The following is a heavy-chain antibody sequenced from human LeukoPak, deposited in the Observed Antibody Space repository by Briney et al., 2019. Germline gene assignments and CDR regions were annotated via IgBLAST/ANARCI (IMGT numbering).Heavy chain of an antibody. Sequence: EASVKVSCKASGYTFTGYYMHWVRQAPGQGLEWMGWINPDSGGTNFAQKFQGRVTMTRDTSISTAYMELTWLKSDDTVVYYCARDSATAAAAELDYWGQGTLVTVSS. D-gene: IGHD6-13*01. CDR1: GYTFTGYY. CDR2: INPDSGGT. CDR3: ARDSATAAAAELDY. J-gene: IGHJ4*02. V-gene: IGHV1-2*02.